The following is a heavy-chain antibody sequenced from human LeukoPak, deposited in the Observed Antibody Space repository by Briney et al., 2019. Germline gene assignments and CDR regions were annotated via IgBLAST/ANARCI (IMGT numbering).Heavy chain of an antibody. V-gene: IGHV1-69*15. D-gene: IGHD3-22*01. Sequence: SVKVSCKASGGTFSSYAISWVRQAPGQGLEWMGRIIPIFGTANYAQKFQGRVTITADESTSTAYMELSSLRSEDTAVYYCARGVYDSSGYYYFDYWGQGTLVTVSS. J-gene: IGHJ4*02. CDR1: GGTFSSYA. CDR2: IIPIFGTA. CDR3: ARGVYDSSGYYYFDY.